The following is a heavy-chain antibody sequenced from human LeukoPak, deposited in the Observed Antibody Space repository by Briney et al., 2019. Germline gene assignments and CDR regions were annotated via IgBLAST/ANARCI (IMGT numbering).Heavy chain of an antibody. CDR2: IYTSGST. CDR1: GGSISSYY. Sequence: SETLSLTCTVSGGSISSYYWSWIRQPAGEGLEWIVRIYTSGSTNYNPSLKSRVTMSVDTSKNQFSLKLSSVTAADTAVYYCARDHRVRGIDYWGQGTLVTVSS. D-gene: IGHD3-10*01. V-gene: IGHV4-4*07. CDR3: ARDHRVRGIDY. J-gene: IGHJ4*02.